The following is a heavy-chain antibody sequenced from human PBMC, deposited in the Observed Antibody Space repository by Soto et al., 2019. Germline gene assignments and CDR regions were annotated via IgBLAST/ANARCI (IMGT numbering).Heavy chain of an antibody. CDR1: GGSISSYY. Sequence: SETLSLTCTVSGGSISSYYWIWIRQPPGKGLEWIGYIYYSGSTNYNPSLKSRVTISVDTSKNQFSLKLSSVTAADTAVYYCATQTVAGTLGAFDIWGQGTMVTVSS. CDR2: IYYSGST. V-gene: IGHV4-59*01. J-gene: IGHJ3*02. CDR3: ATQTVAGTLGAFDI. D-gene: IGHD6-19*01.